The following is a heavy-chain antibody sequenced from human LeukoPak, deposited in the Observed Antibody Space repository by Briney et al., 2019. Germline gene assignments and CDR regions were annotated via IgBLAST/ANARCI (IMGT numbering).Heavy chain of an antibody. D-gene: IGHD6-6*01. J-gene: IGHJ6*03. CDR1: GGSISSHY. V-gene: IGHV4-59*11. CDR2: IYYSGST. CDR3: ARVMISSSSKYYYYYMDV. Sequence: SETLPLTCTVSGGSISSHYWSWIRQPPGKGLEWIGYIYYSGSTNYNPSLKSRVTISVDTSKNQFSLKLSSVTAADTAVYYCARVMISSSSKYYYYYMDVWGKGTTVTVSS.